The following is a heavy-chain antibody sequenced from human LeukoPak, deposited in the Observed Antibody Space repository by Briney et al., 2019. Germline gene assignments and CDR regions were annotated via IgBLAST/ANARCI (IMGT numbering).Heavy chain of an antibody. J-gene: IGHJ4*02. V-gene: IGHV1-46*01. CDR1: GYTFTSQY. Sequence: GASVTVSCKASGYTFTSQYMHWVRQAPGQGLEWMGIINPSKGSTDYAQRFQDRITMTRDTSTSTVFMELRSLRSEDTAVYYCARDYSHYFGSNGSPTPLYYFDHWGQGTLVTVSS. CDR3: ARDYSHYFGSNGSPTPLYYFDH. CDR2: INPSKGST. D-gene: IGHD3-22*01.